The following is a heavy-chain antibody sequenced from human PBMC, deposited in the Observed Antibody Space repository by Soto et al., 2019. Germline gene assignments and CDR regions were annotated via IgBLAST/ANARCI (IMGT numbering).Heavy chain of an antibody. D-gene: IGHD3-22*01. CDR1: GGSIISSDYY. V-gene: IGHV3-74*01. Sequence: ETLSLTCTVSGGSIISSDYYWGWVRQVPGKGLVWVSRINGDGSRTTYADSVRGRLTISRDNAKNTSYLQMNNLRVEDTAVYYCAGDSPHDSTVAGDYWGQGTLVTVSS. CDR2: INGDGSRT. CDR3: AGDSPHDSTVAGDY. J-gene: IGHJ4*02.